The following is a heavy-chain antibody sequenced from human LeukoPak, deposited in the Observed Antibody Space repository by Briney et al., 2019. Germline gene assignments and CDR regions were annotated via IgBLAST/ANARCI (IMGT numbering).Heavy chain of an antibody. CDR2: ISSEGSST. D-gene: IGHD6-13*01. CDR3: AKTEGKTSSSWFDY. J-gene: IGHJ5*01. Sequence: GGSLRLSCAASGFTFSIYWMHWVRQAPGKGLVWVSRISSEGSSTTYADSVKGRFTISRDNSKNTLYLQMNSLRAEDTAVYYCAKTEGKTSSSWFDYWGQGTLVTVSS. V-gene: IGHV3-74*01. CDR1: GFTFSIYW.